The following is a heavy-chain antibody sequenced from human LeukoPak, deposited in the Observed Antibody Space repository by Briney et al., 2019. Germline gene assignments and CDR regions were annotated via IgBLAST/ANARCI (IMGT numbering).Heavy chain of an antibody. D-gene: IGHD3-22*01. V-gene: IGHV4-61*02. CDR3: ARGRDYYDSSGYYLPYHDAFDI. J-gene: IGHJ3*02. Sequence: SETLSLTCTVSGGSISSSSYYWSWIRQPAGKGLEWIGRIYTSGSTNYNPSLKSRVTISVDTSKNQFSLKLSSVTAADTAVYYCARGRDYYDSSGYYLPYHDAFDIWGQGTMVTVSS. CDR2: IYTSGST. CDR1: GGSISSSSYY.